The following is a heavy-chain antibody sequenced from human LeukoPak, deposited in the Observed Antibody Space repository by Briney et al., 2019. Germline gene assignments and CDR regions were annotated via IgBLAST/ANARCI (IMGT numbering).Heavy chain of an antibody. CDR2: ISSSSSTI. CDR1: GFTFDDYG. J-gene: IGHJ3*02. V-gene: IGHV3-48*02. Sequence: GGSLRLSCAASGFTFDDYGMNWVRQAPGKGLQWFSYISSSSSTIYYADSVKGRFTISRDNAKNSLYLQMNSLRDEDTAVYYCAREYSSSSGRAFDIWGQGTMVTVSS. CDR3: AREYSSSSGRAFDI. D-gene: IGHD6-6*01.